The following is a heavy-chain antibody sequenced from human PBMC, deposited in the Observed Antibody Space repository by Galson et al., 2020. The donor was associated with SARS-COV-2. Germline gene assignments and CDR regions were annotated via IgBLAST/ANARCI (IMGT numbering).Heavy chain of an antibody. CDR1: GGTSTKYA. Sequence: ASVKVSCKASGGTSTKYAINWVRQAPGQGLEWMGGIIPISATPTYAQNFQGRVTITTDESTSTAYMELSSLRSEDTAVYYCARDDGSGYFDRTFDYWGRGTLVTVSS. J-gene: IGHJ4*02. CDR3: ARDDGSGYFDRTFDY. V-gene: IGHV1-69*05. D-gene: IGHD3-3*01. CDR2: IIPISATP.